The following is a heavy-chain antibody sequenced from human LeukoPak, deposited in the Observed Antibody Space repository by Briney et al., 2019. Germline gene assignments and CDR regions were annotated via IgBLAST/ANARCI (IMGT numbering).Heavy chain of an antibody. V-gene: IGHV3-30*18. CDR2: ISYDGSNK. CDR1: GFTFSSYW. CDR3: AKDLGIYYGSGSYLPDY. J-gene: IGHJ4*02. Sequence: GGSLRLSCAASGFTFSSYWMGWVRQAPGKGLEWVAVISYDGSNKYYADSVKGRFTISRDNSKNTLYLQMNSLRAEDTAVYYCAKDLGIYYGSGSYLPDYWGQGTLVTVSS. D-gene: IGHD3-10*01.